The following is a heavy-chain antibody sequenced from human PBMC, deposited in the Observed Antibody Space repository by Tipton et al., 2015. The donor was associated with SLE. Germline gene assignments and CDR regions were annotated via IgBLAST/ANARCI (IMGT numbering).Heavy chain of an antibody. CDR1: NDSLTTDYY. Sequence: TLSLTCSVSNDSLTTDYYWGWIRQPPGKGLEWIGSFHHSGTSFYTPSLKSRATLILDMPTNEFSLKLFSVTAADTAVYYCAGATYCGGDCYDLWGQGALVTVSS. CDR2: FHHSGTS. V-gene: IGHV4-38-2*01. CDR3: AGATYCGGDCYDL. J-gene: IGHJ4*02. D-gene: IGHD2-21*01.